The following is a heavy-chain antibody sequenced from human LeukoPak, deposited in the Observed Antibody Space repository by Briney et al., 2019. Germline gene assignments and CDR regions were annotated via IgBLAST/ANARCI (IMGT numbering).Heavy chain of an antibody. D-gene: IGHD1-1*01. CDR2: ISSSGNI. CDR3: ARDQLGAVLYFDY. V-gene: IGHV3-21*05. Sequence: PGGSLRLSCAASGFTFSSYSMNWVRQAPGKGLEWVSYISSSGNIYYADSVKGRFTISRDNSKNTLYLQINSLRVEDTAVYYCARDQLGAVLYFDYWGQGTLVTVSS. J-gene: IGHJ4*02. CDR1: GFTFSSYS.